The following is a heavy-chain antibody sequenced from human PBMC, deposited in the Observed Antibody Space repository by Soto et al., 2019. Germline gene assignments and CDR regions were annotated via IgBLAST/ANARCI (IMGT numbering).Heavy chain of an antibody. J-gene: IGHJ6*03. CDR1: GGAFGGYH. CDR3: ARGVMVRGLMSLQGTRYYMDA. D-gene: IGHD3-10*01. V-gene: IGHV4-34*01. CDR2: INDSGAT. Sequence: SETLSLTCDVYGGAFGGYHWSWFRRPPGQGLAWIGDINDSGATTYNPSLKSRVTVSAAMSRNQISLRVTSVTAADTAIYYCARGVMVRGLMSLQGTRYYMDAWGKGTAVTVSS.